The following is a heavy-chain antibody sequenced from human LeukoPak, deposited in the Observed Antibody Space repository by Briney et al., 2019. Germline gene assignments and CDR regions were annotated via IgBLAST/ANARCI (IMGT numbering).Heavy chain of an antibody. Sequence: SETLSLTCTVSGGSISSYYWSWIRQPAGKGLEWIGRIYTSGSTNRNPSLKSRVTMSVDTSKNQFSLKLSSVTAADTAVYYRARAGRITMVRGVTRVYNWFDPWGQGTLVTVSS. D-gene: IGHD3-10*01. J-gene: IGHJ5*02. V-gene: IGHV4-4*07. CDR2: IYTSGST. CDR3: ARAGRITMVRGVTRVYNWFDP. CDR1: GGSISSYY.